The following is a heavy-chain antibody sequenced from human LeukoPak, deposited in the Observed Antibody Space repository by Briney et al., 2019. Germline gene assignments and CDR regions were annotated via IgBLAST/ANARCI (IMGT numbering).Heavy chain of an antibody. D-gene: IGHD2-2*01. CDR1: GFTFSSYA. Sequence: QPGGSLRLSCAASGFTFSSYAMSWVRQAPGKGLEWVSAISGSGGCTYYADSVKGRFTISRDNSKNTLYLQMNSLRAEDTAVYYCAKDREFRYCSSTSCADAFDIWGQGTMVTVSS. CDR3: AKDREFRYCSSTSCADAFDI. CDR2: ISGSGGCT. V-gene: IGHV3-23*01. J-gene: IGHJ3*02.